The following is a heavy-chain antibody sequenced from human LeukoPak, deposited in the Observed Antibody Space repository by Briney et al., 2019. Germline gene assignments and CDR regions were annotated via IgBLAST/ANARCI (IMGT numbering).Heavy chain of an antibody. Sequence: SETLSLTCTVSGDSISSYYWSWIRQPPGKGLEWIGYIYYSGGTDYNPSLKSRVTISVDTSKNQFSLKLRSVTAADTAVYYCAGAQVGDLDYWGQGTLVTVSS. D-gene: IGHD3-16*01. J-gene: IGHJ4*02. V-gene: IGHV4-59*12. CDR3: AGAQVGDLDY. CDR2: IYYSGGT. CDR1: GDSISSYY.